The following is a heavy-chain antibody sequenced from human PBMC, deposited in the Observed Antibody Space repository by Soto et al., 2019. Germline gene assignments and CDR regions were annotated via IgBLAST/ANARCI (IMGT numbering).Heavy chain of an antibody. Sequence: ASVKVSCKASGYTFTSYYMHWVRQAPGQGLEWMGIINPSGGSTSYAQKFQGRVTMTRDTSTSTVYMELSSLRSEDTAVYYCAASIAARPPGYWGQGTLVTVSS. CDR3: AASIAARPPGY. D-gene: IGHD6-6*01. CDR2: INPSGGST. CDR1: GYTFTSYY. J-gene: IGHJ4*02. V-gene: IGHV1-46*01.